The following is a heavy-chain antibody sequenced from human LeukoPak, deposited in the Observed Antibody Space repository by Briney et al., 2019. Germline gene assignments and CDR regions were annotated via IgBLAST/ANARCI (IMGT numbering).Heavy chain of an antibody. CDR3: ARVIRAAAGDFDY. CDR1: GGSMSSYH. J-gene: IGHJ4*03. V-gene: IGHV4-59*12. Sequence: SETLSLPCTVSGGSMSSYHWRWIRQPPGKGRVWIGYIFCSGSTNYNPALKSRGTISVDTAKNLFSLKLSSVTAADTGVYYCARVIRAAAGDFDYGGQGTLGTGSS. CDR2: IFCSGST. D-gene: IGHD6-13*01.